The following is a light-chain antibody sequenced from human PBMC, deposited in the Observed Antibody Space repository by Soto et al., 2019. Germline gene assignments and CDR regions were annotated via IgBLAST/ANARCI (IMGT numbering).Light chain of an antibody. J-gene: IGKJ5*01. V-gene: IGKV3-20*01. CDR1: QTVSSNY. Sequence: EIILTQSPDTLSLSPGERATLSCRASQTVSSNYLAWCQQRPGQAPRLLIYGASTRAAGIPDRFSGSGSGTDFTLTSTRLEPEDSAVYFCQQYTGPPTTFGQGTRLENK. CDR2: GAS. CDR3: QQYTGPPTT.